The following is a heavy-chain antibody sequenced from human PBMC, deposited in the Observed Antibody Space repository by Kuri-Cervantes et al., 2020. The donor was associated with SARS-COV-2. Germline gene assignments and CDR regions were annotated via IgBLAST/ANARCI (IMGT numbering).Heavy chain of an antibody. V-gene: IGHV1-2*02. Sequence: ASVKVSCKASGYTFTGYYMHWVRQAPGQGLEWMGWINPNSGGTNYAQKFQGRVTMTRDTSISTAYMELSRLRSDDTAVYYCARDRGYDFWSGYYPYWYFDLWGRGTLVTVSS. CDR2: INPNSGGT. J-gene: IGHJ2*01. CDR1: GYTFTGYY. D-gene: IGHD3-3*01. CDR3: ARDRGYDFWSGYYPYWYFDL.